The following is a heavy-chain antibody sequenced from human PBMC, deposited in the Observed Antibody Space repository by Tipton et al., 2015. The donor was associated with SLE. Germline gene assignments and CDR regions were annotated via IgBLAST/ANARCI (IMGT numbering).Heavy chain of an antibody. CDR2: ISYDGNIK. J-gene: IGHJ3*02. CDR3: VREKGPKDAFDI. CDR1: GFTFSNYA. Sequence: SLRLSCAASGFTFSNYAMHWVRQAPGKGLEWVAVISYDGNIKYYADSVKGRFTISRDNLKNTLYLQMNTLRAEDTAVYYCVREKGPKDAFDIWGQGTIVTVSP. V-gene: IGHV3-30*14.